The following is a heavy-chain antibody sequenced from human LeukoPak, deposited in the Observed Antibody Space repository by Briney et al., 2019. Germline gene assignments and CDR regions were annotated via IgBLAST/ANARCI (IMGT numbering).Heavy chain of an antibody. CDR2: IIPIFGTA. V-gene: IGHV1-69*13. Sequence: ASVKVSCKASGGTFSSYAISWVRQAPGQGLEWMGGIIPIFGTANYAQKFQGRVTITADESTSTAYMELSSLRSEDTAVYYCARAGTADVDTAMVYFDYWGQGTLVTVS. D-gene: IGHD5-18*01. CDR3: ARAGTADVDTAMVYFDY. J-gene: IGHJ4*02. CDR1: GGTFSSYA.